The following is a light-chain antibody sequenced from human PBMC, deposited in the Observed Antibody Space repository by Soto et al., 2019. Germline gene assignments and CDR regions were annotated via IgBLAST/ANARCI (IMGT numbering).Light chain of an antibody. CDR1: SSDVGSYNY. Sequence: QSVLTQPASVSGSTGQSITIPCTGTSSDVGSYNYVSWYQQHPGKAPKLMIYDVSNRPSGVSDRFSGSKSGNTASLTISGLQAEDEADYYCSSYASSSTNYVFGTGTKVTVL. J-gene: IGLJ1*01. CDR3: SSYASSSTNYV. V-gene: IGLV2-14*01. CDR2: DVS.